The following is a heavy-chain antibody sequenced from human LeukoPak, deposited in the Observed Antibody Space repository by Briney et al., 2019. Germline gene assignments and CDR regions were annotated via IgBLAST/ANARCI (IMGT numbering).Heavy chain of an antibody. CDR1: GGSISSGGYY. CDR2: IYYSGCT. Sequence: SQTLSLTCTVSGGSISSGGYYWSWIRQHPGKGLEWIGYIYYSGCTYYNPSLKSRVTISVDTSKNQFSLKLSSVTAADTAVYYCARGLSGPIDYWGQGTLVTVSS. D-gene: IGHD1-26*01. V-gene: IGHV4-31*03. CDR3: ARGLSGPIDY. J-gene: IGHJ4*02.